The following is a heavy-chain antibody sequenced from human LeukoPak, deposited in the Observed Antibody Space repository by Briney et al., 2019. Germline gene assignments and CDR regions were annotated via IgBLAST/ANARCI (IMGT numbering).Heavy chain of an antibody. J-gene: IGHJ4*02. CDR1: GFTFSSYA. D-gene: IGHD1-1*01. CDR2: ISGSGGST. Sequence: GRSLRPSCAASGFTFSSYAMSWVRQAPGKGLEWVSAISGSGGSTYYADSVKGRFTISRDNSKNTLYLQMNSLRAEDTAVYYCAKDPLESEYYFGYWGQGTLVTVSS. V-gene: IGHV3-23*01. CDR3: AKDPLESEYYFGY.